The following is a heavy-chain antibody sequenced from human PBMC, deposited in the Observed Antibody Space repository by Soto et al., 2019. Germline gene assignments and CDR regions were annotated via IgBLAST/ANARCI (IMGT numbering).Heavy chain of an antibody. D-gene: IGHD5-18*01. CDR3: AKGSTYSFYFDH. CDR1: GFSFSSYD. CDR2: IIGNSGTT. J-gene: IGHJ4*01. Sequence: FLRLSCVASGFSFSSYDMSWVRQAPGKGLEWVSFIIGNSGTTYYADSVKGRFTISRDNSKNTLYLQMSRLGAEDTAAYYCAKGSTYSFYFDHWGQGTLVTVSS. V-gene: IGHV3-23*01.